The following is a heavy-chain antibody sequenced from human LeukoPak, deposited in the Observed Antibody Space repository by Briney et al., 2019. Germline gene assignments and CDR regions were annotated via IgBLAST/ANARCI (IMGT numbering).Heavy chain of an antibody. Sequence: SETLSLTCTVSGGSISSSSYYWGWIRQPPGKGLEWIGNIYYSGSTYYNPSLKSRVTISVDTSKNQFSLKLSSVTAADTAVYHCARRRYESGTSYPSYFDYWGQGTLVTVSS. V-gene: IGHV4-39*01. CDR2: IYYSGST. CDR3: ARRRYESGTSYPSYFDY. J-gene: IGHJ4*02. CDR1: GGSISSSSYY. D-gene: IGHD3-22*01.